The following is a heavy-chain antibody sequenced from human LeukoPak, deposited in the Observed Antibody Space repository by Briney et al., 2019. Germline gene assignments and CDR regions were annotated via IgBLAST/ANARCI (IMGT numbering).Heavy chain of an antibody. CDR3: ARDRFGFDY. Sequence: PSETLSLTCTVSGGSVSSGSYYWSWIRQPPGKGLEWIGYIYYSGSTNYNPSLKSRVTISVDTSKNQFSPKLSSVTAADTAVYYCARDRFGFDYWGQGTLVTVSS. J-gene: IGHJ4*02. V-gene: IGHV4-61*01. CDR1: GGSVSSGSYY. CDR2: IYYSGST. D-gene: IGHD3-16*01.